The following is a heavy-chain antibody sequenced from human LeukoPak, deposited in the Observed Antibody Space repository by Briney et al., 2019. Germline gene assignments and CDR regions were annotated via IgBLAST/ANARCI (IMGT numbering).Heavy chain of an antibody. V-gene: IGHV1-46*01. J-gene: IGHJ3*02. CDR2: INPSGGST. CDR1: GYTFTSHF. CDR3: ARDRGYCSGGSCYQDAFDI. Sequence: ASVKVSCKASGYTFTSHFMHWVRRAPGQGLEWMGIINPSGGSTSYAQKFQGRVTMTRDTSTSTVYMELSSLRSEDTAVYYCARDRGYCSGGSCYQDAFDIWGQGTMVTVSS. D-gene: IGHD2-15*01.